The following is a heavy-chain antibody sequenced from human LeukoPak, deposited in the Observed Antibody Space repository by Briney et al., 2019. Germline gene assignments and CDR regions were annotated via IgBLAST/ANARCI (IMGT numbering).Heavy chain of an antibody. CDR2: IYYSGST. J-gene: IGHJ6*03. CDR3: ARSSSGWYGGSYCMDV. V-gene: IGHV4-59*01. CDR1: GGSISSYY. D-gene: IGHD6-19*01. Sequence: PSETLSLTCTVSGGSISSYYWSWIRQPPGKGLEWIGYIYYSGSTNYNPSLKSRVTISVDTSKNQFSLKLSSVTAADTAVYYCARSSSGWYGGSYCMDVWGKGTTVTISS.